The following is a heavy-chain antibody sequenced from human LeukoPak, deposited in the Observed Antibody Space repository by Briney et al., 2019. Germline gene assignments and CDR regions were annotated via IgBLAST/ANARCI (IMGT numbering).Heavy chain of an antibody. CDR2: INPNSGGT. Sequence: ASVKVSRKASGYTFSGYYMHWVRQAPGQGLEWMGWINPNSGGTNYAQKFQGRVTMTRDTSISTAYMELSRLRTDDTAVYYCARDSGSGWYFGDFQHWGQGTLVTVSS. D-gene: IGHD6-19*01. V-gene: IGHV1-2*02. CDR3: ARDSGSGWYFGDFQH. J-gene: IGHJ1*01. CDR1: GYTFSGYY.